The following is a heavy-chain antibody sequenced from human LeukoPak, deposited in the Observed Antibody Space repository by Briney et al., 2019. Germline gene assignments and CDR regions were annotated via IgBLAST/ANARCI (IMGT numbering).Heavy chain of an antibody. J-gene: IGHJ4*02. CDR3: TRGSCTNGVCYHFDY. D-gene: IGHD2-8*01. V-gene: IGHV3-49*04. CDR1: GFTFGDYA. Sequence: GGSLRLSCPASGFTFGDYAMSWARQAPGKGLEWVGFIRIKAYGGTTEYAASVKGRFTISRDDSNSISYLQMNSLKTADRAPYYCTRGSCTNGVCYHFDYWGQGTLVTVSS. CDR2: IRIKAYGGTT.